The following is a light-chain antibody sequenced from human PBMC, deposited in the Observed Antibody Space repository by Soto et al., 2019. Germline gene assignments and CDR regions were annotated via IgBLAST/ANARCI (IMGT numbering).Light chain of an antibody. CDR3: QQRSNWPRT. Sequence: IVWTQSPGSLSFSPGERASLSCRASESVRRNYLAWYQQKPGQAPRLLIYGASSRATGIPDRVSGSGSGTDFTLTISSLEPEDFAVYYCQQRSNWPRTFGQGTKVDI. J-gene: IGKJ1*01. CDR1: ESVRRNY. V-gene: IGKV3D-20*02. CDR2: GAS.